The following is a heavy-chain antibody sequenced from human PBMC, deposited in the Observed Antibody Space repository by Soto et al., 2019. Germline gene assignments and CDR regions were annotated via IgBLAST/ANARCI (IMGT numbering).Heavy chain of an antibody. Sequence: EVQLVESGGGLVNPGGSLRLSCAASGFTFSYYPLHWVRRAPGKGLEWVSSISGVRDYIRYADSAKGRFAISRDNAKTSLYLQMNSLTAEDTAVYYCAREGVHNYTEYYVDYWGQGTLVTVSS. J-gene: IGHJ4*02. CDR2: ISGVRDYI. CDR3: AREGVHNYTEYYVDY. CDR1: GFTFSYYP. V-gene: IGHV3-21*06. D-gene: IGHD3-10*01.